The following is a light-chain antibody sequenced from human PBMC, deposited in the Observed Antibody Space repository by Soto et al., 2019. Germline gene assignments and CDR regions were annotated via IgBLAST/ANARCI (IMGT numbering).Light chain of an antibody. J-gene: IGKJ1*01. V-gene: IGKV3-20*01. CDR1: QIVGSSQ. CDR3: QQYGSSPRT. Sequence: EIVLTQSPGTLSLSPGERATLSCRASQIVGSSQLAWYQQKPGQAPRLVIYGASSRATDTPDRFSGSGSGTDFTLTISRLEPEDFAVYYCQQYGSSPRTFGQGTKVEIK. CDR2: GAS.